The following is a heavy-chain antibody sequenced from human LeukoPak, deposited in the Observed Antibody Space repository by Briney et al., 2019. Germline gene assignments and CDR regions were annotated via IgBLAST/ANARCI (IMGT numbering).Heavy chain of an antibody. CDR3: ARDRGDDAFDI. CDR1: GFTFSSYW. D-gene: IGHD7-27*01. J-gene: IGHJ3*02. Sequence: PGGSLRLSCAASGFTFSSYWMHWVRHAPGKGLVWVSRINSDGSSTSYADSVKGRFTISRDNAKNTLYLQMNSLRAEDTAVYYCARDRGDDAFDIWGQGTMVTVSS. V-gene: IGHV3-74*01. CDR2: INSDGSST.